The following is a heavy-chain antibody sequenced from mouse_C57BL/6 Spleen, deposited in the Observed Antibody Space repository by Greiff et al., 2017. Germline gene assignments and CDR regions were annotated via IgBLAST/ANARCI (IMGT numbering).Heavy chain of an antibody. CDR1: GFSFNTFA. CDR2: IRIESNHYAT. Sequence: GGMVQPKGSLKLSCAASGFSFNTFAMNWVLQAPGQRLDWVARIRIESNHYATYYVDSVKDRFTISRDDSESMLYLQMNNLKTENTAMYYGVSRGFDYWGQGTTLTVSS. V-gene: IGHV10-1*01. D-gene: IGHD3-1*01. CDR3: VSRGFDY. J-gene: IGHJ2*01.